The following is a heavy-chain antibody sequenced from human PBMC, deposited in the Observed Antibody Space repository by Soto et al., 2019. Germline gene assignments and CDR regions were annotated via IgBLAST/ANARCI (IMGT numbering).Heavy chain of an antibody. D-gene: IGHD6-19*01. CDR3: ASSPYGSGWYFY. CDR2: INHSGST. CDR1: GGSFSVYY. Sequence: SETLALACAFYGGSFSVYYWSWIRQPPGKGLDLIGEINHSGSTNYNPSLKSRVSISVDTSKNLLSLKLSSVTAADTAFYYCASSPYGSGWYFYWGHGTLVTVSS. J-gene: IGHJ4*01. V-gene: IGHV4-34*01.